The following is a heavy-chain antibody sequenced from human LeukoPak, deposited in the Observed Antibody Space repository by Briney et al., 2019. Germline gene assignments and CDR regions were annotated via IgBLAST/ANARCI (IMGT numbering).Heavy chain of an antibody. V-gene: IGHV1-69*05. D-gene: IGHD5-18*01. CDR3: ARVRRDTYYFDY. CDR1: GYTFTSYD. CDR2: IIPIFGTA. Sequence: ASVKFSCKASGYTFTSYDINWVRQAPGQGLEWMGGIIPIFGTANYAQKFQGRVTITTDESTSTAYMELSSLRSEDTAVYYCARVRRDTYYFDYWGQGTLVTVSS. J-gene: IGHJ4*02.